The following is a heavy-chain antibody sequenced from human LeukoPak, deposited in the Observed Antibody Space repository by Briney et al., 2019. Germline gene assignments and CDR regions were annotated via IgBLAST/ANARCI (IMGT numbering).Heavy chain of an antibody. D-gene: IGHD3-22*01. Sequence: SSETLSLTCAVYGGSFSDYYWTWIRQPPGKGLEWIGEINHSGSTNYHPSLKSRVTIFVDTSKSQFSLKLNSVSAADTAVYYCARGYYYDSSGYYLGYWGEGNLVTVSS. V-gene: IGHV4-34*01. CDR3: ARGYYYDSSGYYLGY. J-gene: IGHJ4*02. CDR1: GGSFSDYY. CDR2: INHSGST.